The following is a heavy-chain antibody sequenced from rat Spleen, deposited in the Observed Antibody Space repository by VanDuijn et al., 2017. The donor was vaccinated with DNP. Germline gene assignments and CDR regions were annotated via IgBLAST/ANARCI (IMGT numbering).Heavy chain of an antibody. CDR2: IAEGGST. CDR3: ARGPNYGGDSDFFDY. V-gene: IGHV2S12*01. J-gene: IGHJ2*01. D-gene: IGHD1-11*01. Sequence: QVQLKESGPGLVQPSQTLSLTCTVSGFSLTSYGVSWVRQSPGKGLEWIAAIAEGGSTYYNSALKSRLSISRDTSKSQVFLKMNSLQAEDTAIYYCARGPNYGGDSDFFDYWGQGVMVTVSS. CDR1: GFSLTSYG.